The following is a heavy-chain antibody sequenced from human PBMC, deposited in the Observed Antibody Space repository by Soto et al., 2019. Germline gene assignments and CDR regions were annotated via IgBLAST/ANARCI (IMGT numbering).Heavy chain of an antibody. D-gene: IGHD1-1*01. CDR2: ISSDGSTNK. CDR1: GFTFSHYA. CDR3: VRDDWNGAPLFDY. J-gene: IGHJ4*02. V-gene: IGHV3-30*04. Sequence: QVQLVESGGGVVQPGNSLRLSCAASGFTFSHYAMHWVRQAPGKGLEWVALISSDGSTNKDYADSVKGRFTISRDNSKNTLSLQMNSLRVEDTAIYYCVRDDWNGAPLFDYWGQGTLVTVSS.